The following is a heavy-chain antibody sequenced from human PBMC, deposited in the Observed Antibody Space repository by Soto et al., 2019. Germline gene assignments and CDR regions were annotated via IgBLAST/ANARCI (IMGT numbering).Heavy chain of an antibody. D-gene: IGHD6-13*01. CDR2: ISSSSSYI. CDR3: ARPYSSSWPYGMDV. CDR1: GFTFSSYS. V-gene: IGHV3-21*01. J-gene: IGHJ6*02. Sequence: GGSLRLSCAASGFTFSSYSMNWVRQAPGKGLEWASSISSSSSYIYYADSVKGRFTISRDNAKNSLYLQMNSLRAEDTAVYYCARPYSSSWPYGMDVWGQGTTVTVSS.